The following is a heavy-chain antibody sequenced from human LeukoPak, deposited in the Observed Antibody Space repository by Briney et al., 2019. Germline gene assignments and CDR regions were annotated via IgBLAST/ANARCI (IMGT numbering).Heavy chain of an antibody. CDR2: IIPIFGTA. Sequence: SVKVSCKASGGTFSSYAISWVRQAPGQGLEWMGGIIPIFGTANYAQKFQGRVTITADESTSTAYMELSSLRSEDTAVYYCARGMVRGVIWSWHYYGMDVWGQGTTVTVSS. CDR3: ARGMVRGVIWSWHYYGMDV. CDR1: GGTFSSYA. D-gene: IGHD3-10*01. J-gene: IGHJ6*02. V-gene: IGHV1-69*13.